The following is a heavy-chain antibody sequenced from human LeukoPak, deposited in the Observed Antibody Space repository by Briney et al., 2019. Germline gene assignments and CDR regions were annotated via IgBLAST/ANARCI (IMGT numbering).Heavy chain of an antibody. J-gene: IGHJ2*01. D-gene: IGHD2-2*01. CDR1: GYTFSGYY. Sequence: ASVKVSCKASGYTFSGYYMHWVRQAPGQGLEWMGWINPNSGATKYAQKFQGRVTMTRDTSMSTAYMELRRLKSDDTGVYYCARGSVGIYWYFDLWGRGTLVSVS. CDR2: INPNSGAT. CDR3: ARGSVGIYWYFDL. V-gene: IGHV1-2*02.